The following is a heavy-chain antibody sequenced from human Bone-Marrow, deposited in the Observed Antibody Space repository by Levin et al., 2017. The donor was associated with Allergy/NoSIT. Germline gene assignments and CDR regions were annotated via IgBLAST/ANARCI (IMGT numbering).Heavy chain of an antibody. Sequence: SETLSLTCSVSSGSIDSGAYYWSWLRQLPGKGLEWIGYIYYTGATKYNASLKSRVTISLDMSKNQFSLRLASVTAAATAVYYCARGMGSGSWYSLLWFDPWGQGTQVTVSS. J-gene: IGHJ5*02. V-gene: IGHV4-31*03. D-gene: IGHD6-13*01. CDR2: IYYTGAT. CDR1: SGSIDSGAYY. CDR3: ARGMGSGSWYSLLWFDP.